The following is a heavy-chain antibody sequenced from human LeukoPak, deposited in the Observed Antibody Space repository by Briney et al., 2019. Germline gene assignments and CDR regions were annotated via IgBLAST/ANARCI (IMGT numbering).Heavy chain of an antibody. D-gene: IGHD3-22*01. V-gene: IGHV4-34*01. CDR3: AREFSSGYFGAYYFDY. CDR1: GGSISSYY. CDR2: INHSGST. Sequence: SETLSLTCTVSGGSISSYYWSWIRQPPGKGLEWIGEINHSGSTNYNPSLKSRVTISVDTSKNQFSLKLSSVAAADTAVYYCAREFSSGYFGAYYFDYWGQGTLVTVSS. J-gene: IGHJ4*02.